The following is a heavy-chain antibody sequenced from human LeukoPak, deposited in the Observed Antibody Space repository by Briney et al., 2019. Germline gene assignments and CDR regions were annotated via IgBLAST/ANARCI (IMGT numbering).Heavy chain of an antibody. CDR2: INPSGGST. J-gene: IGHJ5*02. V-gene: IGHV1-46*01. CDR1: GYTFTSYY. Sequence: GASVKVSCKASGYTFTSYYMHWVRQAPGQGLEWMGIINPSGGSTSYAQKFQGRVTMTRDTSTSTVYMELSSLRSEDTAVYYCARDTTITMVRGDIGSSWFDPWGQGTLVPVSS. D-gene: IGHD3-10*01. CDR3: ARDTTITMVRGDIGSSWFDP.